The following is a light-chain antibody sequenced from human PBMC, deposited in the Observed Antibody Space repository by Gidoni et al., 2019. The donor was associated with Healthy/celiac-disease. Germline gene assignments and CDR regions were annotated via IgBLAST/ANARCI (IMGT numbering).Light chain of an antibody. CDR1: SLRSYY. CDR3: NSRDSSGNHPVV. J-gene: IGLJ2*01. V-gene: IGLV3-19*01. CDR2: GKN. Sequence: SSELTQDPAVSVALGQTVRITCQGDSLRSYYASWYQQKPGQAPVLVIYGKNNRPSGIPDLFSGSSSGNTASLTITGAQAEDEADYYFNSRDSSGNHPVVFGGGTKLTVL.